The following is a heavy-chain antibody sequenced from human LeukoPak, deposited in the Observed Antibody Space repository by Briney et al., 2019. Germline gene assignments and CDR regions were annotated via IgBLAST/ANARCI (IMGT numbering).Heavy chain of an antibody. D-gene: IGHD1-26*01. Sequence: SETLSLTCTVSGASISPNYWSWIRQFPGKGLEWIGFIYSDGRTEYSPSLKSRVTISVDTSNNQFSLRLTSVTAADTAVYYCARLEWDSDAWYYFDFWGQGTLVTVSS. CDR3: ARLEWDSDAWYYFDF. CDR2: IYSDGRT. CDR1: GASISPNY. J-gene: IGHJ4*02. V-gene: IGHV4-59*08.